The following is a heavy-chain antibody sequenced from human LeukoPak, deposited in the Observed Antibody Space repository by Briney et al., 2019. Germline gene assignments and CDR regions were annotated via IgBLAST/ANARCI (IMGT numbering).Heavy chain of an antibody. V-gene: IGHV3-23*01. Sequence: GGSLRLSCAASGFPFSIYAMSWVRQAPGKGLEWVSAISGSGRSTYYADSVKGRFTISRDNSKNTLYLQMNSLRAEDTAVYYCAKVGTGTTSSPNFDYWGQGTLVTVSS. CDR2: ISGSGRST. CDR1: GFPFSIYA. J-gene: IGHJ4*02. CDR3: AKVGTGTTSSPNFDY. D-gene: IGHD1-7*01.